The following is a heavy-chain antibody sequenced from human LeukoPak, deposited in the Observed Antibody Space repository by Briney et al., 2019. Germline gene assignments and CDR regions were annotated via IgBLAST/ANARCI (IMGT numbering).Heavy chain of an antibody. CDR3: ARDGQWLRKLGSWFGP. CDR2: ISSSSSYI. CDR1: GFSFSSYT. Sequence: PGGSLRVSCAASGFSFSSYTMNWVRQAPGKGLEWVSSISSSSSYIYYADSVKGRFTISRDNAKNSLYLQMNSLRAEDTAVYYCARDGQWLRKLGSWFGPWGPGTLVTVSS. D-gene: IGHD6-19*01. V-gene: IGHV3-21*01. J-gene: IGHJ5*02.